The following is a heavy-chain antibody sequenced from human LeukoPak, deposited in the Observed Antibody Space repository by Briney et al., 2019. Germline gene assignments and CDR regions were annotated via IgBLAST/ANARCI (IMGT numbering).Heavy chain of an antibody. CDR1: GFTFDDYT. J-gene: IGHJ4*02. V-gene: IGHV3-9*01. CDR3: AKDQYYGSGSFYDY. D-gene: IGHD3-10*01. Sequence: GGSLRLSCAASGFTFDDYTMHWVRHAPGKGLEWVSGISWNSGSINYADSVKGRFTISRDNAKNSLYLQMNSLRPEDTALYYCAKDQYYGSGSFYDYWGQGTLVTVSS. CDR2: ISWNSGSI.